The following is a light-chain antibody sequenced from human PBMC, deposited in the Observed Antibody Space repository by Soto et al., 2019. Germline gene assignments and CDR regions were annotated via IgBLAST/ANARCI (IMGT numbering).Light chain of an antibody. V-gene: IGKV3-11*01. CDR2: DAS. J-gene: IGKJ1*01. CDR3: QQRANWPLT. Sequence: IVLTQSPATLSLSPGERATLSCRASQSVSSYFAWYQQKPGQAPRLLIYDASNRATGIPARFSGSGSGTDFTRNISSLEPEDFAVYYCQQRANWPLTFGQGTSVEIK. CDR1: QSVSSY.